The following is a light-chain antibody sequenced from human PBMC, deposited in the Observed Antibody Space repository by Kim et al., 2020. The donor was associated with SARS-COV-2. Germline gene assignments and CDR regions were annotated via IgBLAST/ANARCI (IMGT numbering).Light chain of an antibody. Sequence: YLSPGERAPLSCRASQSVSINVAWYQQKPGQAPRLLLHGPSTRATGVPARFSGSGSGTEFTLTISSLQSEDFAVYYCQQYYDWPTFGQGTKVEIK. J-gene: IGKJ1*01. V-gene: IGKV3-15*01. CDR3: QQYYDWPT. CDR2: GPS. CDR1: QSVSIN.